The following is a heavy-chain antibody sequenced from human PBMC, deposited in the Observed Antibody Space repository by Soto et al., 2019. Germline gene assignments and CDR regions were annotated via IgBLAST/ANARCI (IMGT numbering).Heavy chain of an antibody. Sequence: QLQLQESGSGLVKPSQTLSLTCAVSGGSISSGGYSWSWIRQPPGKGLEWIGYIYHSGSTYYNPSLKSRVTISVDRSKNQFSLKLSCVTAADTAVYYCARGEIYDFWSGYSTGWFDPWGQGNLVTVSS. J-gene: IGHJ5*02. D-gene: IGHD3-3*01. CDR1: GGSISSGGYS. CDR2: IYHSGST. CDR3: ARGEIYDFWSGYSTGWFDP. V-gene: IGHV4-30-2*01.